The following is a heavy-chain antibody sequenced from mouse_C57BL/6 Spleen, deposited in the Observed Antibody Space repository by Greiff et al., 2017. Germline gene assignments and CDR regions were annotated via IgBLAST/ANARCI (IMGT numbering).Heavy chain of an antibody. CDR1: GYTFTSYW. V-gene: IGHV1-55*01. CDR3: AIHRDGYYYWYFDV. J-gene: IGHJ1*03. Sequence: QVQLQQPGAELVKPGASVKMSCKASGYTFTSYWITWVKQRPGQGLEWIGDIYPGSGSTNYNEKFKSKATLTVDTSSSTAYMQLSSLTSEDSAVYYCAIHRDGYYYWYFDVWGTGTTVTVSS. D-gene: IGHD2-3*01. CDR2: IYPGSGST.